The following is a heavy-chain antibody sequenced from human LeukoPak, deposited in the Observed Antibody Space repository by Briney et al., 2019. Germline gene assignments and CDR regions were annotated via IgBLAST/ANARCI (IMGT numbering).Heavy chain of an antibody. CDR1: GFTFSSYS. V-gene: IGHV3-21*01. D-gene: IGHD3-3*01. CDR2: ISSSSSYI. Sequence: GGSLRLSCAASGFTFSSYSMNWVRQAPGKGLEWVSSISSSSSYIYYADSVKGRFTIFRDNAKNSLYLQMNSLRAEDTAVYYCAREYYLFLTYYMDVWGKGTTVTVSS. CDR3: AREYYLFLTYYMDV. J-gene: IGHJ6*03.